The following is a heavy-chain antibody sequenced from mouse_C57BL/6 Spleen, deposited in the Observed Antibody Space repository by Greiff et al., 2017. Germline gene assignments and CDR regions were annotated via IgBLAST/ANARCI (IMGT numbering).Heavy chain of an antibody. D-gene: IGHD1-1*01. CDR3: ARNERYYGSYYYAMDY. J-gene: IGHJ4*01. V-gene: IGHV2-2*01. CDR1: GFSLTSYG. Sequence: QVQLQQSGPGLVQPSQSLSITCTVSGFSLTSYGVHWVRQSPGKGLEWLGVIWSGGSTDYNAAFISRLSISKDNSKSQVFFKMNSLQADDTAIYYCARNERYYGSYYYAMDYWGQGTSVTVSS. CDR2: IWSGGST.